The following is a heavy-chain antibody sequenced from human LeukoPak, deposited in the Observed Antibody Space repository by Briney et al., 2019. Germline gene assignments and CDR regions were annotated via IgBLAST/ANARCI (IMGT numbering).Heavy chain of an antibody. Sequence: GGSLRLSCAASGFTVSSSYMTWVRQAPGKGLEWVSVIYSGGSTYYADSVKGRFTISRDNSKNTLYLQMNSLRAEDTAVYYCARDKVTMVRGVTAYYYGMDVWGQGTTVTVSS. CDR3: ARDKVTMVRGVTAYYYGMDV. CDR2: IYSGGST. V-gene: IGHV3-53*01. CDR1: GFTVSSSY. J-gene: IGHJ6*02. D-gene: IGHD3-10*01.